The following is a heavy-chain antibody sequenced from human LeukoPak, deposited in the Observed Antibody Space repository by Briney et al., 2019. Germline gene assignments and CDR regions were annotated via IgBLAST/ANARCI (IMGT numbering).Heavy chain of an antibody. CDR1: GFTFSAFW. Sequence: GGSLRLSCAASGFTFSAFWMSWVRQAPGKGLEWVADIKQDGGEKNYVDSVKGRFTISRDNAKNSLYLQMNYLRVEDSAVYYCSRAGYTYGTLYFWGQGALVTVSS. J-gene: IGHJ4*02. CDR2: IKQDGGEK. V-gene: IGHV3-7*01. D-gene: IGHD5-18*01. CDR3: SRAGYTYGTLYF.